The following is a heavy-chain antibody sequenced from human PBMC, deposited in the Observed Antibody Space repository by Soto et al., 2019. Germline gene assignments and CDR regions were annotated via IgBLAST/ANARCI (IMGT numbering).Heavy chain of an antibody. Sequence: GESLKISCKGSGYSFTTYWIGWVRQMPGKGLEWMGIIYPGDSDSRYSPSFQGQVTMSADRSIRTVYLEMNSLRVEDTAVYYCARIPYDNSGTIFDYWGQGTLVTVSS. CDR1: GYSFTTYW. D-gene: IGHD3-22*01. J-gene: IGHJ4*02. CDR3: ARIPYDNSGTIFDY. CDR2: IYPGDSDS. V-gene: IGHV5-51*01.